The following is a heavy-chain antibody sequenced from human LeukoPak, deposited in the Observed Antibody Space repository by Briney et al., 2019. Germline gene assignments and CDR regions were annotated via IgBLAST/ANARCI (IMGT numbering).Heavy chain of an antibody. CDR2: IYYSGST. CDR3: ARDPFHDSSGLDP. J-gene: IGHJ5*02. V-gene: IGHV4-31*03. Sequence: PSETLSLTCTVSGGSISSGGYYWSWIRQHPGKGLEWIGYIYYSGSTYYNPSLKSRVTISVDTSKNQFSLKLSSVTAADTAVYYCARDPFHDSSGLDPWGQGTLVTVSS. D-gene: IGHD3-22*01. CDR1: GGSISSGGYY.